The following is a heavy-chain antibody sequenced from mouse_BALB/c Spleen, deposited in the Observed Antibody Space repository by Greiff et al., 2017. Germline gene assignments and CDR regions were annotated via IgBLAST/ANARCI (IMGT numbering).Heavy chain of an antibody. J-gene: IGHJ2*01. CDR1: GFTFSSYA. V-gene: IGHV5-9-4*01. Sequence: EVNVVESGGGLVKPGGSLKLSCAASGFTFSSYAMSWVRQSPEKRLEWVAEISSGGSYTYYPDTVTGRFTISRDNAKNTLYLEMSSLRSEDTAMYYCARVDHYFDYWGQGTTLTVSS. CDR2: ISSGGSYT. CDR3: ARVDHYFDY.